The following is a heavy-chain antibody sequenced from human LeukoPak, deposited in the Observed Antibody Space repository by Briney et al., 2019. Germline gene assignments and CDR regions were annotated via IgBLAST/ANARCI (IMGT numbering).Heavy chain of an antibody. J-gene: IGHJ4*02. Sequence: GGSLRLSCTVSGFTVSSNSMSWVRQAPGKGLEWVSFIYSDNTHYSDSVKGRFTISRDNSKNALYLQMNSLRAEDTAVYYCAKARGWIQEFDYWGQGTLVTVSS. CDR1: GFTVSSNS. CDR2: IYSDNT. V-gene: IGHV3-53*01. CDR3: AKARGWIQEFDY. D-gene: IGHD5-18*01.